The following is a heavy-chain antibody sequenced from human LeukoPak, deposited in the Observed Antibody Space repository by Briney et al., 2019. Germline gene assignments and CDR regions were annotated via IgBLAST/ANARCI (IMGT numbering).Heavy chain of an antibody. Sequence: GGSLRLSCAASGFTFSSYAMSWVRQAPGKGLEWVSAISGSGGSTYYADSVKGRFTISRDNSKNTLYLQMNSLRAEDTAVYYCAKVKWRYYDSSGHYFDCWGQGTLVTVSS. CDR2: ISGSGGST. D-gene: IGHD3-22*01. J-gene: IGHJ4*02. V-gene: IGHV3-23*01. CDR3: AKVKWRYYDSSGHYFDC. CDR1: GFTFSSYA.